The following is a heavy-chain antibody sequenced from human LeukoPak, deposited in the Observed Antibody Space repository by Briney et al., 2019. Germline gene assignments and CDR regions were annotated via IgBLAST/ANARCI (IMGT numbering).Heavy chain of an antibody. V-gene: IGHV1-69*13. CDR3: ARGLTGPQYYFDY. Sequence: SVKVSCTASGGTLSSYAISWVRQAPGQGLEWMGGIIPIFGTANYAQKFQGRVTITADESTSTAYMELSSLRSEDTAVYYCARGLTGPQYYFDYWGQGTLVTVSS. CDR1: GGTLSSYA. D-gene: IGHD7-27*01. CDR2: IIPIFGTA. J-gene: IGHJ4*02.